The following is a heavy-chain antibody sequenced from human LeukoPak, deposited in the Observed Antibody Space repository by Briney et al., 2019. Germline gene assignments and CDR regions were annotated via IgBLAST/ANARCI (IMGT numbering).Heavy chain of an antibody. J-gene: IGHJ4*02. CDR1: EGTFTSYA. Sequence: GASVKVSCTASEGTFTSYAISWGRQAPGQGLEWMGRIIPIFGTANYAQKFQGRVTITTDESTSTAYMELSSLRSEDTAVYYCARGKDIVLIIWGQGTLVTVSS. V-gene: IGHV1-69*05. D-gene: IGHD2-8*01. CDR3: ARGKDIVLII. CDR2: IIPIFGTA.